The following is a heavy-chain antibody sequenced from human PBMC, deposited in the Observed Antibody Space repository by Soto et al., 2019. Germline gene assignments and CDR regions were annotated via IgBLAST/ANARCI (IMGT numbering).Heavy chain of an antibody. V-gene: IGHV1-46*01. D-gene: IGHD4-17*01. CDR3: ARMPYGDYSLDY. CDR2: INPSGGYT. J-gene: IGHJ4*02. CDR1: GYTFTSYY. Sequence: ASVKVSCKASGYTFTSYYMNWVRQAPGQGLEWLGIINPSGGYTTYAQRFLGRVTMTSDTSTSTVHMELGSLTSEDTAVYYCARMPYGDYSLDYWGQGTLVTVSS.